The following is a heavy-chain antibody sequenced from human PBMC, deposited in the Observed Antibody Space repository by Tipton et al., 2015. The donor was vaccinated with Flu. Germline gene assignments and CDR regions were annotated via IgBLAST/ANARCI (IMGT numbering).Heavy chain of an antibody. D-gene: IGHD6-19*01. V-gene: IGHV3-30*02. CDR3: AKVRQSYYFDD. CDR1: GFTFSGYG. J-gene: IGHJ4*02. Sequence: SLRLSCAASGFTFSGYGMHWVRQAPGKGLEWVAFIRHDESDKYYADSVKGRFTISRDNSKNALYLLINSLRTEDTAVYYCAKVRQSYYFDDWGQGTLVTVAS. CDR2: IRHDESDK.